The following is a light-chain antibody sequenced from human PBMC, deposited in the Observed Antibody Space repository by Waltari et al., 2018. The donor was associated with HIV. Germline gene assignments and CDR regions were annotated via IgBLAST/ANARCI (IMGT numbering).Light chain of an antibody. J-gene: IGKJ2*03. V-gene: IGKV3-20*01. CDR1: QTVSNNY. CDR3: QQYVTTLYS. Sequence: EIVLTQSPGTLSLSPGGRATLSCRASQTVSNNYLAWYYQKPGQAPRLLIYGASTRATGIPDRFSGSGSGTDFTLTISRLEPEDFAVYYCQQYVTTLYSFGQGTKLEIK. CDR2: GAS.